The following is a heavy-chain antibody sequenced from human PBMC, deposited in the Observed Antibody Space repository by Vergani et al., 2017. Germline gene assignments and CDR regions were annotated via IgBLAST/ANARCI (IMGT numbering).Heavy chain of an antibody. V-gene: IGHV4-38-2*01. CDR1: GYSIRSGYY. CDR2: IYHSGST. CDR3: ARRKQGSLGY. J-gene: IGHJ4*02. D-gene: IGHD1/OR15-1a*01. Sequence: QVQLQESRPGLVKPSETLSLTCAVYGYSIRSGYYWGWIRPPPGKGLEWIGSIYHSGSTYYNPSLKSRVTISVDTSKNQFSLKLSSVTAADTAVYYCARRKQGSLGYWGQGTLVTVSS.